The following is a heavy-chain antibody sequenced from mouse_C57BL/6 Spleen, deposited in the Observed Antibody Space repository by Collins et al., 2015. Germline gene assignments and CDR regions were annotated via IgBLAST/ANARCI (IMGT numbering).Heavy chain of an antibody. Sequence: SGINAEYMGAFMSRLSITKDNSKSQVFFKMNSLQADDTAIYYCAKEDYYGSSYYYAMDYWGQGTSVTVSS. V-gene: IGHV2-5*01. CDR3: AKEDYYGSSYYYAMDY. D-gene: IGHD1-1*01. J-gene: IGHJ4*01. CDR2: SGINA.